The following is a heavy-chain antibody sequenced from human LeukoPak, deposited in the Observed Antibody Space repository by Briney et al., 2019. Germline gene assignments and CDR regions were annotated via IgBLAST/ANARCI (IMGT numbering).Heavy chain of an antibody. V-gene: IGHV1-69*13. CDR1: GYTFTSYA. J-gene: IGHJ4*02. D-gene: IGHD3-10*01. CDR2: IIPIFGTA. Sequence: SVKVSCKASGYTFTSYAISWVRQAPGQGLEWMGGIIPIFGTANYAQKFQGRVTITADESTSTAYMELSSLRSEDTAVYYCARGLRLHSSRMVRGPLYYFDYWGQGTLVTVSS. CDR3: ARGLRLHSSRMVRGPLYYFDY.